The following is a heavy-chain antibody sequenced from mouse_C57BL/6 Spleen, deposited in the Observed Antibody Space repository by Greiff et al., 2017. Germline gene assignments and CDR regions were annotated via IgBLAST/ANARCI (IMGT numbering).Heavy chain of an antibody. Sequence: DVMLVESGDGLVKPGGSLKLSCAASGFTFSSYAMSWVRQTPEKRLEWVAYISSGGDYIYYADTVKGRFTISRDNARNTLYLQMSSLKSEDTAMYYCTRDTDYEGDYAMDYWGQGTSVTVSS. CDR2: ISSGGDYI. CDR3: TRDTDYEGDYAMDY. D-gene: IGHD2-4*01. V-gene: IGHV5-9-1*02. J-gene: IGHJ4*01. CDR1: GFTFSSYA.